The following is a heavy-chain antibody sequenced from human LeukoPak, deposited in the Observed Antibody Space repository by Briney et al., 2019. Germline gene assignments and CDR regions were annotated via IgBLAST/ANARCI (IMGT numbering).Heavy chain of an antibody. Sequence: PSKTLSLTCTVSGGSMNSYYWSWIRQPPGKGLEWIGYVYYSGRTNYNPSLKSRVTISVDKSKNQFSLKLSSVTAADTAVYYCARDDYGSGSYRPYFDYWGQGTLVTVSS. CDR3: ARDDYGSGSYRPYFDY. CDR1: GGSMNSYY. D-gene: IGHD3-10*01. V-gene: IGHV4-59*12. J-gene: IGHJ4*02. CDR2: VYYSGRT.